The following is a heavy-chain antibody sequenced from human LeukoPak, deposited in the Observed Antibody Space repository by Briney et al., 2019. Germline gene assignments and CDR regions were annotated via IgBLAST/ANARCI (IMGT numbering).Heavy chain of an antibody. D-gene: IGHD6-19*01. V-gene: IGHV3-21*01. CDR3: ARGLRSGWREYYFDY. CDR2: ISSSSSYI. Sequence: KPGGSLRLSCAASGFTFSSYSMNWVRQAPGKGLEWVSSISSSSSYIYYADSVKGRFTISRDNAKNSLYLQMNSLRAEDTAVYYCARGLRSGWREYYFDYWGQGTLVTVSS. J-gene: IGHJ4*02. CDR1: GFTFSSYS.